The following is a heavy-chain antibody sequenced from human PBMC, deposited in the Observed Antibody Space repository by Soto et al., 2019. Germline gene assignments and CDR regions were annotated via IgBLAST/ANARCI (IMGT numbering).Heavy chain of an antibody. V-gene: IGHV1-69*13. D-gene: IGHD5-18*01. Sequence: GASVKVSCKASGGTFSSYAISWVRQAPGQGLEWMGGIIPIFGTANYAQKFQGRVTITADESTSTAYMELSSLRSEDTAVYYCARVWRGYSYGDFDYWGQGTLVTVS. J-gene: IGHJ4*02. CDR2: IIPIFGTA. CDR1: GGTFSSYA. CDR3: ARVWRGYSYGDFDY.